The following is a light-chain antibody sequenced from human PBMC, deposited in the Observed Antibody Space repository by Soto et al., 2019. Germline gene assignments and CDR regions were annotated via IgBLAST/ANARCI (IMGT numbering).Light chain of an antibody. CDR3: QTWGTGIHVV. V-gene: IGLV4-69*01. J-gene: IGLJ2*01. CDR2: LDYDGSH. Sequence: QLVLTQSPSASASLGASVKLTCTLSSGHSSYAIAWHQQQPEKGPRYLMKLDYDGSHTKGDAIPDRFSGSSSGAERYLTISSLQSEDEADYYCQTWGTGIHVVFGGGTKRTVL. CDR1: SGHSSYA.